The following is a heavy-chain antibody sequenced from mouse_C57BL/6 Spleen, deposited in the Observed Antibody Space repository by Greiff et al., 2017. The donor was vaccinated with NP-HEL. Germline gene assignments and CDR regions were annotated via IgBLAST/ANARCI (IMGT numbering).Heavy chain of an antibody. CDR1: GYTFTDYE. CDR2: IDPETGGT. D-gene: IGHD1-1*01. CDR3: TRGGSTVVAPYAMDY. Sequence: QVQLQQPGAELVRPGASVTLSCKASGYTFTDYEMHWVKQTPVHGLEWIGAIDPETGGTAYNQKFKGKAILTADKSSSTAYMELRSLTSEDSAVYYCTRGGSTVVAPYAMDYWGQGTSVTVSS. V-gene: IGHV1-15*01. J-gene: IGHJ4*01.